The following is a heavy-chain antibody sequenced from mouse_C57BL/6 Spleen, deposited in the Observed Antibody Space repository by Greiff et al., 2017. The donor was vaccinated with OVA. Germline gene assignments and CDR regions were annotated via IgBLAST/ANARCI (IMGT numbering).Heavy chain of an antibody. Sequence: QVQLQQPGAELVKPGASVKLSCKASGYTFTSYWMHWVKQRPGRGLEWIGRIDPNSGGTKYNEKFKSKATLTVDKPSSPAYMQLSSLTSEDSSVCYCETYDYDGGQGLDYWGQGTTLTVSS. CDR1: GYTFTSYW. J-gene: IGHJ2*01. V-gene: IGHV1-72*01. CDR2: IDPNSGGT. D-gene: IGHD2-4*01. CDR3: ETYDYDGGQGLDY.